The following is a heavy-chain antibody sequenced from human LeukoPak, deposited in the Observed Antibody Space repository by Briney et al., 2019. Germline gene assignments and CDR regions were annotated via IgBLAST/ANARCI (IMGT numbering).Heavy chain of an antibody. CDR2: IHFSGST. D-gene: IGHD6-13*01. J-gene: IGHJ4*02. CDR1: GGSITGGDYY. CDR3: ARARNLQQFDY. Sequence: SQTLSLTCTVSGGSITGGDYYWSWIRQPPGKDLEWIGHIHFSGSTYYNPSLKSRVTISSDTSKNQFSLNLSSVTAADTAVYYCARARNLQQFDYWSQGTLVTVSS. V-gene: IGHV4-30-4*01.